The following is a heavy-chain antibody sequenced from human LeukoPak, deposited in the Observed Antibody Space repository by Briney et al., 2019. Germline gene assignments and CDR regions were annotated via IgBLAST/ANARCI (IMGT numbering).Heavy chain of an antibody. J-gene: IGHJ4*02. CDR3: ARLQKGYSSGWYFDY. CDR1: GGSFSGYY. V-gene: IGHV4-34*01. Sequence: SETLSLTCAVYGGSFSGYYWSWIRQPPGKGLEWIGEINHSGSTNYNPSLKSRVTISVDTSKNQFSLKLSSVTAADTAVYYCARLQKGYSSGWYFDYWGQGTLVTVSS. CDR2: INHSGST. D-gene: IGHD6-19*01.